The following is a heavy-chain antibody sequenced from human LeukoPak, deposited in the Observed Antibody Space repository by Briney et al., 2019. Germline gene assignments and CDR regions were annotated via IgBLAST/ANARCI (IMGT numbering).Heavy chain of an antibody. CDR1: GSNSSSNYY. D-gene: IGHD2-2*01. CDR2: IYYSGST. Sequence: PSETPSLTCTDGSNSSSNYYWVWMRQPPGTGLEWIGSIYYSGSTYYSQDPKCRPTISIDTSNNQFPLKLSSVTAPDTAVYYCAIRGIGYCSSTSCPNAFDICGEGTMVTVSS. CDR3: AIRGIGYCSSTSCPNAFDI. J-gene: IGHJ3*02. V-gene: IGHV4-39*01.